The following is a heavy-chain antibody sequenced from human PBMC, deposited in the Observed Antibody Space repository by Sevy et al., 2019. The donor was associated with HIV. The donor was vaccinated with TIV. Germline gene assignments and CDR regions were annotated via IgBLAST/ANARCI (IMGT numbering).Heavy chain of an antibody. D-gene: IGHD6-13*01. CDR1: GLTVSSNY. Sequence: ESLKISCAVSGLTVSSNYMSWVRQAPGKGLEWVSLIYSGRATYYADSVNGRFTISGDDSKNTLYLQMDSLRAEDTAVYYCARGGHDSNWFRSFDYWGRGTLVTVSS. CDR3: ARGGHDSNWFRSFDY. V-gene: IGHV3-53*01. J-gene: IGHJ4*02. CDR2: IYSGRAT.